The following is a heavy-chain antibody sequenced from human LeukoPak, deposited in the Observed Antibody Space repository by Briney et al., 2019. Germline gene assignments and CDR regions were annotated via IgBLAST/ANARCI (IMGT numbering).Heavy chain of an antibody. D-gene: IGHD3-10*01. CDR3: ARARVDYAAGSYAPLFDY. V-gene: IGHV4-61*02. J-gene: IGHJ4*02. CDR2: IYTSGST. CDR1: GGSISSGSYY. Sequence: KPSQTLSLTCTVSGGSISSGSYYWSWIRQPAGKGLEWIGRIYTSGSTNYNPSLKSRVTISVDTSKNQFSLKLSSVTAADTAVYYCARARVDYAAGSYAPLFDYWGQGTLVTVSS.